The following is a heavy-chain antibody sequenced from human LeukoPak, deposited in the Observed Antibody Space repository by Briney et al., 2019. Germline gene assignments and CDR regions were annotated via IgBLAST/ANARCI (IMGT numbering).Heavy chain of an antibody. CDR1: GFTFNNYW. D-gene: IGHD1-1*01. CDR3: ARRGTGHGMDV. V-gene: IGHV3-74*01. CDR2: INNDGGSA. Sequence: QPGRSLRLSCAASGFTFNNYWIHWVRQVPGKGLVWVSRINNDGGSASYVDSVKGRFTISRDNAKNTLFLQMNSLRAEDTAVYYCARRGTGHGMDVWGQGTTVIVSS. J-gene: IGHJ6*02.